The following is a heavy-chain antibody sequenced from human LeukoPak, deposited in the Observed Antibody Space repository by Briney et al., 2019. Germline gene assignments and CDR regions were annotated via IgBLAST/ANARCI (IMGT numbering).Heavy chain of an antibody. J-gene: IGHJ4*02. CDR1: GFTFSTYS. V-gene: IGHV3-48*01. CDR3: ARDHRWGFDY. D-gene: IGHD7-27*01. CDR2: IRSRDRTI. Sequence: GGSLRLSCAASGFTFSTYSINWVRQAPGKGLEWVSYIRSRDRTIYYADSVKGRFTISTDNAENSLYLQMNSLRTEDTAVYYCARDHRWGFDYWGQGTLVTVSS.